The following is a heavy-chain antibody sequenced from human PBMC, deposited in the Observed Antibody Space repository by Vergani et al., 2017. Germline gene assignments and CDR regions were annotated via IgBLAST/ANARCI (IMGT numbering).Heavy chain of an antibody. CDR3: AKDRSVYCSGGSCYSGTDY. V-gene: IGHV3-23*01. CDR2: ISGSGDST. J-gene: IGHJ4*02. CDR1: GFTFSSYA. D-gene: IGHD2-15*01. Sequence: EVQVLESGGGLVQPGGSLRLSCAASGFTFSSYAMSWVRQAPGKGLEWVSAISGSGDSTYYADSVKGRFTISRDNSKNTLYLQMNSLRAEDTAVYYCAKDRSVYCSGGSCYSGTDYWGQGTLVTVSS.